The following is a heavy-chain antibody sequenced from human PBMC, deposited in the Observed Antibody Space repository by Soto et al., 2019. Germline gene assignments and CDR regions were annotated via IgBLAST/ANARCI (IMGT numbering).Heavy chain of an antibody. V-gene: IGHV4-59*13. D-gene: IGHD3-10*01. CDR2: TYHTGST. CDR1: GGSFGTNY. J-gene: IGHJ5*02. Sequence: SETLSLTCTISGGSFGTNYLSWIRQAPGKGLECIGYTYHTGSTKYNPSLKSRATISVDTSKNQFSLTLNSAAAADTAVYYCATDSAGRGPFDPWGQGILVTVYS. CDR3: ATDSAGRGPFDP.